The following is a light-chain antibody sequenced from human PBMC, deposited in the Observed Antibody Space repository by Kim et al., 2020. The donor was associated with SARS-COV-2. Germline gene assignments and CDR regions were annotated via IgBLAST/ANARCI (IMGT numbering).Light chain of an antibody. CDR1: QSISRW. V-gene: IGKV1-5*03. CDR3: LQYINHYT. Sequence: LSASVGDRVTITCRASQSISRWLAWYQQKPGKAPTLLIYGASGLESGVPSRFSGSGFGTDFTLTISSLQPDDFATYYRLQYINHYTFGQGTKLEI. CDR2: GAS. J-gene: IGKJ2*01.